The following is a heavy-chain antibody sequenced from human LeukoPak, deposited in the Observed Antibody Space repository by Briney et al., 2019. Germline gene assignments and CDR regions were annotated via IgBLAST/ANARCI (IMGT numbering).Heavy chain of an antibody. J-gene: IGHJ4*02. CDR2: ISGSGGST. CDR3: AKNGCRLSSGWPLDY. V-gene: IGHV3-23*01. Sequence: PGGSLRLSCAASGFTFSSYAMSWVRQAPGKGLEWVSAISGSGGSTYYADSVKGRFTISRDNSKNTLYLQMNSLRAEDTAVYYCAKNGCRLSSGWPLDYWGQGTLVTVSS. CDR1: GFTFSSYA. D-gene: IGHD6-19*01.